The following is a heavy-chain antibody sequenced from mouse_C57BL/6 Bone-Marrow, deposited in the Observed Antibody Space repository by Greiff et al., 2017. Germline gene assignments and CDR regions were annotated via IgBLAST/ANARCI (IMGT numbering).Heavy chain of an antibody. CDR2: ISYDGSN. D-gene: IGHD2-4*01. CDR1: GYSITSGYY. CDR3: ATYYDYKAWFAY. Sequence: EVQLQESGPGLVKPSQSLSLTCSVTGYSITSGYYWNWIRQFPGNKLEWMGYISYDGSNNYNPSLKNRISITRDTSKNQFFLKLNSVTTEDTATYYCATYYDYKAWFAYWGQETLVTVSA. J-gene: IGHJ3*01. V-gene: IGHV3-6*01.